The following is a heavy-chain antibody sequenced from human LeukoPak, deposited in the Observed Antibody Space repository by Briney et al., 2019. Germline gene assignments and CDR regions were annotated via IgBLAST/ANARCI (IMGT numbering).Heavy chain of an antibody. CDR3: AKDPGAAAGMKVYFDY. Sequence: GGSLRLSCAASGFTFSNAWMSWVRQAPGKGLEWVGRIKSKTDGGTTDYAAPVKGRFTISRDDSKNTLYLQMNSLRAEDTAVYYCAKDPGAAAGMKVYFDYWGQGTLVTVSS. CDR1: GFTFSNAW. D-gene: IGHD6-13*01. J-gene: IGHJ4*02. V-gene: IGHV3-15*01. CDR2: IKSKTDGGTT.